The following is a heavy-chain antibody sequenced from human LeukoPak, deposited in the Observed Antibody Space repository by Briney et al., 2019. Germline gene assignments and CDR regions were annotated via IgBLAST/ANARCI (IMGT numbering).Heavy chain of an antibody. Sequence: PGGSLRLSCAASGFTFSSYAMSWVRQAPGKGLEWVSAISGSGGSTYYADSVKGRFIISRDNSKNTLYLQMNSLRAEDTAVYYCAKDGHSGYVSTFDYWGQGTLVTVSS. CDR1: GFTFSSYA. V-gene: IGHV3-23*01. CDR3: AKDGHSGYVSTFDY. D-gene: IGHD5-12*01. J-gene: IGHJ4*02. CDR2: ISGSGGST.